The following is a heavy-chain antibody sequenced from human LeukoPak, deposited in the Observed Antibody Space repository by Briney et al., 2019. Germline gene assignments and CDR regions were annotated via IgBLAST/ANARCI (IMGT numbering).Heavy chain of an antibody. V-gene: IGHV4-39*01. CDR3: ARNRVYTGWSPLDV. CDR2: VYYSGST. CDR1: DDSISSSTYY. J-gene: IGHJ6*02. Sequence: PSETLSLTCTVSDDSISSSTYYWGWIRQSPGTGLEWIGSVYYSGSTYYNPSLKSRVTISVDTSKNQFSLKVSSVTAADTAVYYCARNRVYTGWSPLDVWGQGTTVTVSS. D-gene: IGHD6-19*01.